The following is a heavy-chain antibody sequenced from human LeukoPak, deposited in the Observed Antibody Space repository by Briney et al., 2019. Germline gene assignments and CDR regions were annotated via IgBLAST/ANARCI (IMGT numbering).Heavy chain of an antibody. J-gene: IGHJ3*02. D-gene: IGHD6-19*01. CDR3: AKSGDSSGSDAFDI. CDR1: GFXFSSYA. V-gene: IGHV3-23*01. Sequence: GGSLRLSCAASGFXFSSYAISWVRQAPGKGREWVSDISGSGGSTYYADSVKGRFTISRDNSKNTLYLQMNSLRAEDTAVYYCAKSGDSSGSDAFDIWGQGTMVTVSS. CDR2: ISGSGGST.